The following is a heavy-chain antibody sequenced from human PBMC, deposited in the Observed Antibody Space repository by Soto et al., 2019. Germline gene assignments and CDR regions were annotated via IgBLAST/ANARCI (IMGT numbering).Heavy chain of an antibody. V-gene: IGHV1-46*03. Sequence: ASVKASCKASGYTFTSYYMHWVRQAPGQGLEWMGIINPSGGSTSYAQKFQGRVTMTRDTSTSTVYMELSSLRSEDTAVYYCARGRYSGSYLGHISYYFDPWGQGTLVTVSS. CDR3: ARGRYSGSYLGHISYYFDP. J-gene: IGHJ4*02. CDR2: INPSGGST. CDR1: GYTFTSYY. D-gene: IGHD1-26*01.